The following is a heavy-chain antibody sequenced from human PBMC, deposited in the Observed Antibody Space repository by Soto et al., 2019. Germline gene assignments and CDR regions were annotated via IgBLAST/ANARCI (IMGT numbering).Heavy chain of an antibody. CDR1: GFTFSSYA. D-gene: IGHD2-8*01. V-gene: IGHV3-30-3*01. CDR3: ARDGSYCTNGVCYTKWRYYYYGMDV. Sequence: GGSLRLSCAASGFTFSSYAMHWVRQAPGKGLEWVAVISYDGSNKYYADSVKGRFTISRDNSKNTLYLQMNSLRAEDTAVYYCARDGSYCTNGVCYTKWRYYYYGMDVWGQGTTVTVSS. CDR2: ISYDGSNK. J-gene: IGHJ6*02.